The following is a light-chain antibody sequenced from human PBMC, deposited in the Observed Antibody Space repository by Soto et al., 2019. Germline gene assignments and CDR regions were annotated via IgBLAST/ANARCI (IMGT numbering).Light chain of an antibody. Sequence: HLVLTQSPSASASLGASVKLTCTLSSGHSSDAIAWHQQQPEKGPRFLMNLNSDGSHTKGDGIPDRFSGSSSGAERYLTISSLQSEDEADYYCQTWGTGIVIFGGGTKLTVL. V-gene: IGLV4-69*01. CDR2: LNSDGSH. CDR3: QTWGTGIVI. CDR1: SGHSSDA. J-gene: IGLJ2*01.